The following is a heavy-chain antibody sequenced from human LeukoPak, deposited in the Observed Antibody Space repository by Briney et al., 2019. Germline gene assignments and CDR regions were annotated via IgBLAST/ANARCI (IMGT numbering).Heavy chain of an antibody. V-gene: IGHV4-39*07. J-gene: IGHJ4*02. D-gene: IGHD6-19*01. CDR3: ARDPGRLVPIAVAGFDY. Sequence: SETPSLTCTVSGGSISSSSYYWGWIRQPPGKGLEWIGSIYYSGSTYYNPSLKSRVTISVDTSKNQFSLKLSSVTAADTAVYYCARDPGRLVPIAVAGFDYWGQGTLVTVSS. CDR1: GGSISSSSYY. CDR2: IYYSGST.